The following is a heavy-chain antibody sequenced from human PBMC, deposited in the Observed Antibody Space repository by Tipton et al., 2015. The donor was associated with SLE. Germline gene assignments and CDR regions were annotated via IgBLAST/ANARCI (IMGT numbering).Heavy chain of an antibody. J-gene: IGHJ3*02. CDR1: GGSISSGSYY. CDR2: IYTSGST. Sequence: TLSLTCTVSGGSISSGSYYWSWTRQPAGKGLEWIGHIYTSGSTNYNPSLKSRVTISVDTSKNQFSLKLSSVTAADTAVYYCARDYYTYSSGYGAFDIWGQGAMVTVSS. V-gene: IGHV4-61*09. D-gene: IGHD6-19*01. CDR3: ARDYYTYSSGYGAFDI.